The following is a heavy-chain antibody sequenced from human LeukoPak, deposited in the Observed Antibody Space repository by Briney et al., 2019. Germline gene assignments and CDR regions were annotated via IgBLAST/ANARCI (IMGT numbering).Heavy chain of an antibody. CDR2: IYHSGST. D-gene: IGHD6-19*01. CDR1: GGSISSGGYY. J-gene: IGHJ5*02. V-gene: IGHV4-30-2*01. Sequence: SETLSLTCTVSGGSISSGGYYWSWIRQPPGKGLEWIGYIYHSGSTYYNPSLKSRVTISVDTSKNQFSLKLSSVTAADTAVYFCARNCPPLHCSGSFNWFDPWGQGTLVTVSS. CDR3: ARNCPPLHCSGSFNWFDP.